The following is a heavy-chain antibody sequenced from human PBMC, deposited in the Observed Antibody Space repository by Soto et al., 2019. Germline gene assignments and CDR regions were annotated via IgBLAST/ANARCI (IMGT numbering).Heavy chain of an antibody. J-gene: IGHJ5*02. Sequence: GGSLRLSCAASGFTFDDYAMHWVRQAPGKGLEWVSGISWNSGSIGYADSVKGRFTISKDNAKNSLYLQMNSLRAEDTALYYCAKDIWRAQHKKLRFLESSLGWFDPWGQGTLVTVS. CDR2: ISWNSGSI. CDR1: GFTFDDYA. V-gene: IGHV3-9*01. D-gene: IGHD3-3*01. CDR3: AKDIWRAQHKKLRFLESSLGWFDP.